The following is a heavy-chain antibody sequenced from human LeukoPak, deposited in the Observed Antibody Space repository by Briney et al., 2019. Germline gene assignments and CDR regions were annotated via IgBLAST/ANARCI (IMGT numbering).Heavy chain of an antibody. CDR2: ISAYNGNT. D-gene: IGHD5-12*01. V-gene: IGHV1-18*01. CDR3: ATGDGEYSGYDSSGMILSWFDP. J-gene: IGHJ5*02. CDR1: GYTFTSYG. Sequence: ASVKVSCKASGYTFTSYGISWVRQAPGQGLEWMGWISAYNGNTNYAQKLQGRVTMTEDTSTDTAYMELSSLRSEDTAVYYCATGDGEYSGYDSSGMILSWFDPWGQGTLVTVSS.